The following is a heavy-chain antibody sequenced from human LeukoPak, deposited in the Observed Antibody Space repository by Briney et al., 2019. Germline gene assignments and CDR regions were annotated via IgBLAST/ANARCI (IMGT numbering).Heavy chain of an antibody. Sequence: SETLSLTCTVSGGSISSYYWSWIRQPPGKGLEWIGYIYYSGSTNYNPSLKSRVTISVDTSKNQFSLKLSSVTAADTAVYYCAREDGERWLDPWGQGTLVTVSS. D-gene: IGHD4-17*01. V-gene: IGHV4-59*01. CDR2: IYYSGST. J-gene: IGHJ5*02. CDR3: AREDGERWLDP. CDR1: GGSISSYY.